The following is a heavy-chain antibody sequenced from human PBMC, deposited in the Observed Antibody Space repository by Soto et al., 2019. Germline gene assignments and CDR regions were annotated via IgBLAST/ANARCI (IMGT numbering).Heavy chain of an antibody. CDR2: ISGGGGST. D-gene: IGHD1-26*01. CDR1: GFTFSSYA. CDR3: AKDGRRWDLPADY. J-gene: IGHJ4*02. V-gene: IGHV3-23*01. Sequence: EVQLLESGGGLVQPGGSLRLSCAASGFTFSSYAMSWVRQAPGKGLVWVAAISGGGGSTYYADSVKGRFTISRDNSKNTLYLQMNSLRAEDTAVYYCAKDGRRWDLPADYWGQGALVTVSS.